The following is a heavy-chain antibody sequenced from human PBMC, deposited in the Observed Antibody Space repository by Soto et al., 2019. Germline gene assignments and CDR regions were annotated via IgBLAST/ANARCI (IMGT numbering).Heavy chain of an antibody. CDR2: IHDSGTT. J-gene: IGHJ5*02. D-gene: IGHD1-7*01. Sequence: QVQLQESGPGLVKPSQTLSLTCTVSGGSISGSYSWNWVRQHPGKGLEWIGYIHDSGTTYYNSSLKSRVALSIDVSKNEFYLSLGSVTAADAAMYYCARDARGPANYFDPWGQGTLVAVS. V-gene: IGHV4-31*03. CDR1: GGSISGSYS. CDR3: ARDARGPANYFDP.